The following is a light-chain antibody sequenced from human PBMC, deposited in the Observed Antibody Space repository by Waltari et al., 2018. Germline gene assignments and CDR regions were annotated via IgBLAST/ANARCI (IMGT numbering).Light chain of an antibody. J-gene: IGLJ2*01. CDR3: QSYDSSLSGSV. CDR1: RSHIGAGSD. Sequence: QSGLTQPPSVSRAPGQRVTISCTGSRSHIGAGSDVHWYQLLPGTAPNLLIYGNSNRPSGVPDRFSGSKSGTSASLAITGLQAEDEAGYYCQSYDSSLSGSVFGGGTKLTVL. V-gene: IGLV1-40*01. CDR2: GNS.